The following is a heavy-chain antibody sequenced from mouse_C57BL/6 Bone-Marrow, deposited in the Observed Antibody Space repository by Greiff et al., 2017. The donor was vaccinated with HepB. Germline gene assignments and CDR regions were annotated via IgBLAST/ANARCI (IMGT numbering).Heavy chain of an antibody. V-gene: IGHV1-64*01. D-gene: IGHD1-3*01. CDR3: ARGGVYPFYFDY. Sequence: VQLQQPGAELVKPGASVKLSCKASGYTFTSYWMHWVKQRPGQGLEWIGMIHPNSGSTSYNEKFKSKATLTVDKSSSTAYVQLSSLTSEDSAVYYCARGGVYPFYFDYWGQGTTLTVSS. CDR1: GYTFTSYW. J-gene: IGHJ2*01. CDR2: IHPNSGST.